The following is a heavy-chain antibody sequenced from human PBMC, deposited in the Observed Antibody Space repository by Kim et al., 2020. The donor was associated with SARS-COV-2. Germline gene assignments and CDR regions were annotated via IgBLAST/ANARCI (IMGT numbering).Heavy chain of an antibody. Sequence: GGSLRLSCAASGFTLSSYAMSWVRQAPGKGLEWVSPMSAGGTSTYYADSLKGRFTISRDNSKNTLYLQMNSLRVEDTAVYYCARGDGYNRGLDYWGQGALVTVSS. J-gene: IGHJ4*02. CDR2: MSAGGTST. V-gene: IGHV3-23*01. CDR1: GFTLSSYA. D-gene: IGHD5-12*01. CDR3: ARGDGYNRGLDY.